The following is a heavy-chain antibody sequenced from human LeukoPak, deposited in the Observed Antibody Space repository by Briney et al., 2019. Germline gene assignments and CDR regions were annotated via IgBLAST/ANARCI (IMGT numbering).Heavy chain of an antibody. CDR1: GFTFTSSA. CDR2: IVVGSGNT. J-gene: IGHJ4*02. Sequence: ASVKVSCKASGFTFTSSAMQWVRQARGQRLEWIGWIVVGSGNTNYAQKFQERVTITRDMSTSTAYMELSSLRSEDTAVYYCAAIDSSGYSQVDYWGQGTLVTVSS. D-gene: IGHD3-22*01. CDR3: AAIDSSGYSQVDY. V-gene: IGHV1-58*02.